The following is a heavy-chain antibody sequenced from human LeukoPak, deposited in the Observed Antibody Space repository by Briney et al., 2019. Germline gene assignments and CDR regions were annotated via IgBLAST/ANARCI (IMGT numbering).Heavy chain of an antibody. Sequence: ASVKVSCKASGYTFTGYYMHWVRQAPGQGLEWMGWINPNSGGTNYAQKFQGRVTMAGDTSISTAYMELSRLRSDDTAVYYCATGGRFLSYGYLYWFDPWGQGTLVTVSS. CDR2: INPNSGGT. D-gene: IGHD5-18*01. V-gene: IGHV1-2*02. J-gene: IGHJ5*02. CDR3: ATGGRFLSYGYLYWFDP. CDR1: GYTFTGYY.